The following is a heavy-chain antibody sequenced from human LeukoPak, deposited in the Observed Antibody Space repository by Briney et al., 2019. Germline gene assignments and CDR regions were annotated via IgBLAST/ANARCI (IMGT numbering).Heavy chain of an antibody. CDR3: ARGGIAAFHFDY. Sequence: SETLSLTCTVSGGSISTYYWSWIRQPPGKGLEWIGYICYSGSTNYNPSLKSRVTMSVDTSKNQFSLKLSSVTAADTAVYYCARGGIAAFHFDYWGQGTLVTVSS. J-gene: IGHJ4*02. V-gene: IGHV4-59*01. D-gene: IGHD6-13*01. CDR2: ICYSGST. CDR1: GGSISTYY.